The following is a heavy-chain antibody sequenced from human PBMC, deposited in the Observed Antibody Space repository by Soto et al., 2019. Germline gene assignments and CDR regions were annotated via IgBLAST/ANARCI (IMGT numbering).Heavy chain of an antibody. D-gene: IGHD3-22*01. CDR3: ARGGTSYYYDSSGHRAKLDY. J-gene: IGHJ4*02. Sequence: EVQLVESGGGLVQPGGSLRLSCAVSGFTFSSYWMHWVRQAPGKGLVWVSRINSDETSTNYADSVKGRFTISRDNAKNTLYLQMNSLRAEDTAVYYCARGGTSYYYDSSGHRAKLDYWGQGTLVTVSS. CDR1: GFTFSSYW. CDR2: INSDETST. V-gene: IGHV3-74*01.